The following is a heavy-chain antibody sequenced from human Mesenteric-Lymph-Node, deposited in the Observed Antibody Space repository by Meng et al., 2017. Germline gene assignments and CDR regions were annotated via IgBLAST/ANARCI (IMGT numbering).Heavy chain of an antibody. V-gene: IGHV4-59*01. CDR1: GGSISSYY. Sequence: GSLRLSCTVSGGSISSYYWSWIRQPPGKGLEWIGYIYYSGSTNYNPSLKSRVTISVDTSKNQFSLKLSSVTAADTAVYYCARAPQQYAGRFAFDIWGQGTMVTVSS. J-gene: IGHJ3*02. CDR3: ARAPQQYAGRFAFDI. CDR2: IYYSGST. D-gene: IGHD2-8*01.